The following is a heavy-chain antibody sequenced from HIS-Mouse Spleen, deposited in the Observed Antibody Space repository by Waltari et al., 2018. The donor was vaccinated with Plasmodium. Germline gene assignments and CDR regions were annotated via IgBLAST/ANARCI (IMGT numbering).Heavy chain of an antibody. J-gene: IGHJ4*02. CDR2: ISWNSGSI. CDR1: GFPFVAYG. D-gene: IGHD6-6*01. V-gene: IGHV3-9*01. CDR3: AKDILPSIAARLPDY. Sequence: EVQLVESGGGWVQPGRSRRLSCAASGFPFVAYGMHWGRQAPGKGLEGVSGISWNSGSIGYADSVKGRFTISRDNAKNSLYLQMNSLRAEDTALYYCAKDILPSIAARLPDYWGQGTLVTVSS.